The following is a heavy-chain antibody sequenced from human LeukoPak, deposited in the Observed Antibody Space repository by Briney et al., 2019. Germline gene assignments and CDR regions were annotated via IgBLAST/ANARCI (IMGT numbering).Heavy chain of an antibody. CDR3: ATIGYSSSWYYFDY. D-gene: IGHD6-13*01. CDR2: IKQDESET. V-gene: IGHV3-7*02. Sequence: GGSLRLSCAASGFSFSTYWMSWVRQAPGKGLEWVANIKQDESETYYVDSVEGRFTISRDNAKSSLYLQMNRLRVEDTAVYYCATIGYSSSWYYFDYWGQGTLVTVSS. CDR1: GFSFSTYW. J-gene: IGHJ4*02.